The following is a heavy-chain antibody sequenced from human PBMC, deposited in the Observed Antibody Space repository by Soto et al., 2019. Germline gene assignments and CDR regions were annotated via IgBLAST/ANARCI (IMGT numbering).Heavy chain of an antibody. CDR1: GSTFSSYA. J-gene: IGHJ6*02. V-gene: IGHV3-23*01. D-gene: IGHD5-12*01. CDR2: ISGSGGST. CDR3: AKDIRGYSGYDEGDYYYYGMDV. Sequence: GGSLRLSCAASGSTFSSYAMSWVRQAPGKGLEWVSAISGSGGSTYYADSVKGRFTISRDNSKNTLYLQMNSLRAEDTAVYYCAKDIRGYSGYDEGDYYYYGMDVWGQGTTVTVSS.